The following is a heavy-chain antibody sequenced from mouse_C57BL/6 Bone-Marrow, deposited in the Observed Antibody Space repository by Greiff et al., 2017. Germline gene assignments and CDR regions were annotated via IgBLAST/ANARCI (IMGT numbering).Heavy chain of an antibody. Sequence: QQQSGPELVKPGASVKISCKASGYTFTDYYMNWVKQSHGKSLEWIGDINPNNGGTSYNQKFKGKATLTVDKSSSTAYMELRSLTSEDSAVYYCARGDSSGYGYFDVWGTGTTVTVSS. CDR2: INPNNGGT. V-gene: IGHV1-26*01. CDR1: GYTFTDYY. CDR3: ARGDSSGYGYFDV. J-gene: IGHJ1*03. D-gene: IGHD3-2*02.